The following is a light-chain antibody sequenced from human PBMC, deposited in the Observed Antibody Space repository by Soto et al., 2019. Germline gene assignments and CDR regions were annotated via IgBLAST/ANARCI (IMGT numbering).Light chain of an antibody. Sequence: QSALTQPPSASGSPGQSVTISCTGTSSDVGAYNYVSWYQQHPGKAPKLMICEVTKRPSGVPDRFSGSKSGNTASLTVSGLQAEDEADYYCSSYAGRNNLVFGGGTKLTVL. CDR2: EVT. CDR3: SSYAGRNNLV. CDR1: SSDVGAYNY. J-gene: IGLJ2*01. V-gene: IGLV2-8*01.